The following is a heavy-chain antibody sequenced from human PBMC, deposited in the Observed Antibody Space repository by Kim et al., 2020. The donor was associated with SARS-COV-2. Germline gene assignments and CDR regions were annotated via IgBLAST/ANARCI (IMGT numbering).Heavy chain of an antibody. J-gene: IGHJ4*01. CDR1: GFSFSNYA. CDR2: ISYDGTNK. Sequence: GGSLRLSCAASGFSFSNYAMFWVRQAPGKGLEWVALISYDGTNKDYADSVKGRFTISRDNSKSTLYLQMNSLRVADTAVYFCARKHTTSSWSYYFEYWGQGTLVTVSS. D-gene: IGHD6-13*01. CDR3: ARKHTTSSWSYYFEY. V-gene: IGHV3-30*04.